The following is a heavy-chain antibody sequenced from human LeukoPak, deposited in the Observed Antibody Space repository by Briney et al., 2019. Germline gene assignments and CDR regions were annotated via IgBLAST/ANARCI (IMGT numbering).Heavy chain of an antibody. Sequence: GASVKVSCRASGYTFTAHYIHWVRQAPGQGLEWMGWIDPNSGGTNYAQRFLGSVTMTGDTSINTAFMEVRRLRSDDAAIYYCARGRGTTMVRGVITNYFDLWGRGSLVTVSS. CDR3: ARGRGTTMVRGVITNYFDL. J-gene: IGHJ2*01. V-gene: IGHV1-2*02. CDR2: IDPNSGGT. CDR1: GYTFTAHY. D-gene: IGHD3-10*01.